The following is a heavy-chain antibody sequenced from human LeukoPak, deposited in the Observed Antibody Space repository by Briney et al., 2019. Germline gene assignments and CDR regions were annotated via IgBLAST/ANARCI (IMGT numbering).Heavy chain of an antibody. CDR3: ARDSRIAARRVEGTYYYMDV. D-gene: IGHD6-6*01. V-gene: IGHV4-39*02. CDR2: VFRSGTT. Sequence: PSETLSLTCSVSGGSVDSGTYYWNWIRQPPGEGLEWIGSVFRSGTTNYNPSLQSRVTISVATSKNEFSLRLTSVTAADTAVYYCARDSRIAARRVEGTYYYMDVWGKGTTVTVSS. J-gene: IGHJ6*03. CDR1: GGSVDSGTYY.